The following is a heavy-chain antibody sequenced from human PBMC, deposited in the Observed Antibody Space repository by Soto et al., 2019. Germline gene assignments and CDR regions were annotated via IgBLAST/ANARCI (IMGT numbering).Heavy chain of an antibody. CDR2: IDPSDFQT. CDR1: GYSFAGYW. CDR3: ARPTLDSDTRTTFQYYFES. J-gene: IGHJ4*02. D-gene: IGHD1-26*01. V-gene: IGHV5-10-1*01. Sequence: PGESLKISCKGSGYSFAGYWITWVRQKPGKGLEWMGRIDPSDFQTYYSPSFRGHVTISVTKSITTVFLQWSSLRASDTAMYYCARPTLDSDTRTTFQYYFESWRQGTRVVVSS.